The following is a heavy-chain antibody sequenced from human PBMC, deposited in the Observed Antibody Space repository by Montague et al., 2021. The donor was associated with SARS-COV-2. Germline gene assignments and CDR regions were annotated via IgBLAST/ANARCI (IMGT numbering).Heavy chain of an antibody. CDR3: AHRLPAVAAFDY. D-gene: IGHD6-6*01. V-gene: IGHV2-5*02. CDR2: IYWDDDK. CDR1: GFPLSTRTVG. Sequence: PPLVKPTQTLTLTCTFSGFPLSTRTVGVGWIRQPPGKALEWLALIYWDDDKRYSPSLKSRLTITKVTSKNQVVLTMTNMDPVDTATYYCAHRLPAVAAFDYWGQGTLVTVSS. J-gene: IGHJ4*02.